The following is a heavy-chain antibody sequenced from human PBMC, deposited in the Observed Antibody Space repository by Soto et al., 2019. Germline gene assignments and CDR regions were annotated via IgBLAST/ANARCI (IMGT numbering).Heavy chain of an antibody. CDR2: INRDSTVI. CDR1: GFSFSTHY. V-gene: IGHV3-48*01. Sequence: EEQLVESGGGLVQPGGSLRLSCAASGFSFSTHYMNWVRQTPGKGLEWVSSINRDSTVIKYADSVKGRFTISRDNARNSLSLQMNSLRAEDTAVYYCLIGAYYVGPGTLVTVSS. J-gene: IGHJ4*02. CDR3: LIGAYY.